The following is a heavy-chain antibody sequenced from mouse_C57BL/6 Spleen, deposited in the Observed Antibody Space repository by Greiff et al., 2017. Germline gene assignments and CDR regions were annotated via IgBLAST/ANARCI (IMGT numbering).Heavy chain of an antibody. Sequence: QVQLKESGAELVKPGASVKISCKASGYAFSSYWMNWVKQRPGKGLEWIGQIYPGDGDTNYNGKFKGKATLTADKSSSTAYMQLSSLTSEDSAVYFCARDYGNYLYYFDYWGQGTTLTVSS. CDR2: IYPGDGDT. CDR3: ARDYGNYLYYFDY. J-gene: IGHJ2*01. V-gene: IGHV1-80*01. CDR1: GYAFSSYW. D-gene: IGHD2-1*01.